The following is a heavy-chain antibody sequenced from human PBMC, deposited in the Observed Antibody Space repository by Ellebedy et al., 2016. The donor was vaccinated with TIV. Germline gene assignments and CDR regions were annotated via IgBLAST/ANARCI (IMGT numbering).Heavy chain of an antibody. CDR3: AKTASKGRGWRTPIDY. J-gene: IGHJ4*02. Sequence: GESLKISCAASGFTFSNHAMSWVRPAPGKGPEWVSALGGSSENTYYADSVQGRFTISSDNSENTLYLQMNSLRAEDTAVYYCAKTASKGRGWRTPIDYWGQGTLVTVSS. D-gene: IGHD6-19*01. CDR1: GFTFSNHA. CDR2: LGGSSENT. V-gene: IGHV3-23*01.